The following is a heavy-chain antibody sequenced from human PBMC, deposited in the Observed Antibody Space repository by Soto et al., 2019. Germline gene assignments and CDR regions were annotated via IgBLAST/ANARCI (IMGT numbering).Heavy chain of an antibody. CDR2: VSIDGSYK. V-gene: IGHV3-30*18. CDR1: GFTFSFYG. D-gene: IGHD2-15*01. Sequence: GSLRLSCAVSGFTFSFYGIHWVRQAPGRGLQLVAFVSIDGSYKYYPESVKGRFTVSRDNSKNKLFLQMNRLRPEDTAIYYCAKEVAVATLTKVEGNNALHXWGQGSTVPVS. CDR3: AKEVAVATLTKVEGNNALHX. J-gene: IGHJ6*02.